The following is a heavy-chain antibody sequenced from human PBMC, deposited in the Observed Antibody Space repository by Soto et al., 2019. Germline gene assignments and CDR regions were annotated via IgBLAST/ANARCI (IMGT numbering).Heavy chain of an antibody. CDR1: GFSFSTSD. Sequence: EVELVESGGGLGEPGGSLRLSCAASGFSFSTSDMTWVRQAPGKGLEYVSSINYSGRYMFYAGPLKGRFTISRDNAKKSLYLQMNSLRAEDTAVYYCARKSSSDMSSSDFFEYWGQGTLVAVSA. J-gene: IGHJ4*02. CDR2: INYSGRYM. CDR3: ARKSSSDMSSSDFFEY. V-gene: IGHV3-21*04. D-gene: IGHD2-2*01.